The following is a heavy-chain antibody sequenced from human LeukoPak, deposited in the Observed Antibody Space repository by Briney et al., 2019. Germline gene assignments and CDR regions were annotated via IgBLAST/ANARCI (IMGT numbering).Heavy chain of an antibody. CDR3: ARVTSGYNPGDGFDI. CDR2: IYYSGST. Sequence: SETLSLTCTVSGGSIMNYYWSWVRQPPGKGLEWIGFIYYSGSTNYNPSLKSRVTISVDTSKNQFSLRLSSVTAADTAVYFCARVTSGYNPGDGFDIWGQGTMVTISS. CDR1: GGSIMNYY. D-gene: IGHD3-22*01. V-gene: IGHV4-59*01. J-gene: IGHJ3*02.